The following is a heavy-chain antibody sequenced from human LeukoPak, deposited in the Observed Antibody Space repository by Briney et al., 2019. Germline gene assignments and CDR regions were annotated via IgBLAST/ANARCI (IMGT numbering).Heavy chain of an antibody. J-gene: IGHJ5*02. D-gene: IGHD2-15*01. V-gene: IGHV3-7*01. CDR1: GFTFSSYW. CDR2: IKQDGSEK. Sequence: PGGSLRLSCAASGFTFSSYWMSWVRQAPGKGLEWVANIKQDGSEKYYVDSVKGRFTISRDNAKNSLYLQMNSLRAEDTAVYYCARDMYPLVVEGTFDPWGQGTLVTVSS. CDR3: ARDMYPLVVEGTFDP.